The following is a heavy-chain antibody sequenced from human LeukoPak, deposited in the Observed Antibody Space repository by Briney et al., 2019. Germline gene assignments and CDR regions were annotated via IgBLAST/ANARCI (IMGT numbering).Heavy chain of an antibody. CDR2: IYYSGST. Sequence: SETLSLTCTVSGGSISSYYWSWLRQPPGKGLEWIGYIYYSGSTNYNPSLKSRVTISVDTSKNQFSLKLSSVTAADTAVYYCAREGDCSGGSCPDYWGQGTLVTVSS. V-gene: IGHV4-59*01. J-gene: IGHJ4*02. D-gene: IGHD2-15*01. CDR1: GGSISSYY. CDR3: AREGDCSGGSCPDY.